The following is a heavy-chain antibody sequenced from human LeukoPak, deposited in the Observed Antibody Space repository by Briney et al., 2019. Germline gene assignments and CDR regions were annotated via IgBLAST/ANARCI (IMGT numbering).Heavy chain of an antibody. D-gene: IGHD6-19*01. CDR2: ISSSSSYI. J-gene: IGHJ5*01. CDR3: ARDFTVAGTIWFDY. V-gene: IGHV3-21*01. CDR1: GFTFSSYS. Sequence: GGSLRLSCAASGFTFSSYSMNWVRQAPGKGLEWVSSISSSSSYIYYADSVKGRFTISRDNAKKSLYMQMNSLRTEDTAVYYCARDFTVAGTIWFDYWGQGTLVTVSS.